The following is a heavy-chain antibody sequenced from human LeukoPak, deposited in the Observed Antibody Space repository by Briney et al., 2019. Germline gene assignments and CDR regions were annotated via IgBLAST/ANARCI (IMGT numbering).Heavy chain of an antibody. CDR2: IYYSGST. D-gene: IGHD6-19*01. Sequence: SETLSLTCTVSGGSISSGDYYWSWIRQPPGKGLEWIGYIYYSGSTYYNPSLKSRVTISVDTSKNQFSLKLSSVTAADTAVYYCARKAVAGLIDYWGQGTLVTVSS. CDR3: ARKAVAGLIDY. J-gene: IGHJ4*02. CDR1: GGSISSGDYY. V-gene: IGHV4-30-4*08.